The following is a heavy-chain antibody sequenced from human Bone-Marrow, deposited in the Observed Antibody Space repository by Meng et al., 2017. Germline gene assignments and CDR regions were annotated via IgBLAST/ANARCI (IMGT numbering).Heavy chain of an antibody. V-gene: IGHV3-30*04. Sequence: LSLTCAASGFTFSSYAMHWVRQAPGKGLEWVAVISYDGSNKYYADSVKGRFTISRDNSKNTLYLQMNSLRAEDTAVYYCARGGQNYYDSSGYYFRVIDYWGQGTLVTVSS. J-gene: IGHJ4*02. CDR2: ISYDGSNK. D-gene: IGHD3-22*01. CDR1: GFTFSSYA. CDR3: ARGGQNYYDSSGYYFRVIDY.